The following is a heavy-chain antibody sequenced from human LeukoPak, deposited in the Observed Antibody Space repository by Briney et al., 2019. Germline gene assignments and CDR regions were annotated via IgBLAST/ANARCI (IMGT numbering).Heavy chain of an antibody. V-gene: IGHV3-30-3*01. CDR1: GFTFSSYA. J-gene: IGHJ4*02. Sequence: TGGSLGLSCAASGFTFSSYAMHWVRQAPGKGLEWVAVISYDGSNKYYADSVKGRFTISRDNSKNTLYLQMNRLRAEDTAVYYCASGGSGWYDYWGQGTLVTVSS. CDR3: ASGGSGWYDY. D-gene: IGHD6-19*01. CDR2: ISYDGSNK.